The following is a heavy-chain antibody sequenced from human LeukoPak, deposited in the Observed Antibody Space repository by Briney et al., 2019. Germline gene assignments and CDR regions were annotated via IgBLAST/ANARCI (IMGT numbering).Heavy chain of an antibody. CDR2: INHSGST. J-gene: IGHJ5*02. D-gene: IGHD3-9*01. V-gene: IGHV4-4*02. Sequence: SGTLSLTCAVSGGSISSSNWWSWVRQPPGKGLEWIGEINHSGSTNYNPSLKSRVTISVDTSKNQFSLKLSSVTAADTAVYYCASRYFDWLMGGNWFDPWGQGTLVTVSS. CDR3: ASRYFDWLMGGNWFDP. CDR1: GGSISSSNW.